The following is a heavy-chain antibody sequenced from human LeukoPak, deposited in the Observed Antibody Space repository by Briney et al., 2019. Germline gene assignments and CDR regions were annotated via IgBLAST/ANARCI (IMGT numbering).Heavy chain of an antibody. Sequence: SGPTLVNPTQTLTLTCTFSGFSLSTSGVGVGWIRQPPGKALEWLALIYWDDDKRYSPSLKSRLTITKDTSKNQVVLTMTNMDPVDTATYYCAQVGDYYDSSGYYYGSYFDYWGQGTLVSVSS. CDR1: GFSLSTSGVG. CDR2: IYWDDDK. CDR3: AQVGDYYDSSGYYYGSYFDY. V-gene: IGHV2-5*02. D-gene: IGHD3-22*01. J-gene: IGHJ4*02.